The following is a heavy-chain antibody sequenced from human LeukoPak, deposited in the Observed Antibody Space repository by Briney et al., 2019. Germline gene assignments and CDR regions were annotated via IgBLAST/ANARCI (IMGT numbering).Heavy chain of an antibody. D-gene: IGHD3-16*01. CDR1: GGSFSGYY. CDR2: INHSGST. CDR3: ARAGLGGWFDP. J-gene: IGHJ5*02. Sequence: SETLSLTCAVYGGSFSGYYWSWIRQPPGKGLEWIGEINHSGSTNYNPSLKSRVTISVDRSKNQFSLKLSSVTAADTAVYYCARAGLGGWFDPWGQGTLVTVSS. V-gene: IGHV4-34*01.